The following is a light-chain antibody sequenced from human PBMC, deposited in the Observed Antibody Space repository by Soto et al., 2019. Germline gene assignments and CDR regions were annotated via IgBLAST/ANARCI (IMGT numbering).Light chain of an antibody. CDR3: SSYTSSSILYV. CDR1: SSDVGGYNY. V-gene: IGLV2-14*01. CDR2: DVS. Sequence: QSALTQPASVSGSPGQSITISCTGTSSDVGGYNYVSWYQQHPGKAPKLMIYDVSNRPSGVSNRFSGSKSGNTAPLTISGLQAEDEADYYCSSYTSSSILYVFGTGTKVTVL. J-gene: IGLJ1*01.